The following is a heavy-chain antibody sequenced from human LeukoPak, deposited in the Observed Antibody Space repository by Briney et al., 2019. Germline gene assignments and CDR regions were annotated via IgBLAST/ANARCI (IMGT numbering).Heavy chain of an antibody. V-gene: IGHV1-69*04. Sequence: SVKVSCKASGGTFSSYAISWVRQAPGQGLEWMGRIIPILGIANYAQKFQGRVTITADKSTSTAYMELSSLRSEDTAVYYCAMIAAAGTGVDYWGQGTLDTVSS. CDR2: IIPILGIA. D-gene: IGHD6-13*01. CDR3: AMIAAAGTGVDY. CDR1: GGTFSSYA. J-gene: IGHJ4*02.